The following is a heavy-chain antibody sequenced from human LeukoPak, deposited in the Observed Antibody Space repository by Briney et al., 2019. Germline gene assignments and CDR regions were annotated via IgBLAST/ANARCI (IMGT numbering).Heavy chain of an antibody. CDR1: GLTFSSYG. CDR2: ISYDGSNK. CDR3: ARDWGGSSYFDY. J-gene: IGHJ4*02. Sequence: PGGSLRLSCAASGLTFSSYGMSWVRQAPGKGLEWVAVISYDGSNKYYADSVKGRFTISRDNSKNTLYLQMNSLRAEDTAVYYCARDWGGSSYFDYWGQGTLVTVSS. D-gene: IGHD3-16*01. V-gene: IGHV3-30*03.